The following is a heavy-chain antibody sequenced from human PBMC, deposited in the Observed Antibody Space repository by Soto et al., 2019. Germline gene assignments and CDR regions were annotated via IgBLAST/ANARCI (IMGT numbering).Heavy chain of an antibody. CDR1: GGSFSGYY. D-gene: IGHD2-2*01. Sequence: QVQLQQWGAGLLKPSETLSLTCAVYGGSFSGYYWSWIRQPPGKGLEWIGEINHSGSTNYNPSLKSRVTISVDTYNNQFSLKLRSVTAADTAVYYCARGSEISSTSEGRTEDYYGMDVWGQGTTVTVSS. CDR2: INHSGST. V-gene: IGHV4-34*01. J-gene: IGHJ6*02. CDR3: ARGSEISSTSEGRTEDYYGMDV.